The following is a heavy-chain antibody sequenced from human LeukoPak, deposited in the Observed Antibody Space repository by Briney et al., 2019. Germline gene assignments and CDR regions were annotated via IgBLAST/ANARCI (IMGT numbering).Heavy chain of an antibody. J-gene: IGHJ4*02. CDR1: GGSISSYY. Sequence: SETLSLTCTVSGGSISSYYWSWIRQPAGKGLEWIGRIYTSGSTNYNPSLKSRVTMSVDTSKNQFSLKLSSVTAADTAVYYCARSLGSGSYYPFDYWGQGTLVTVSS. D-gene: IGHD3-10*01. V-gene: IGHV4-4*07. CDR2: IYTSGST. CDR3: ARSLGSGSYYPFDY.